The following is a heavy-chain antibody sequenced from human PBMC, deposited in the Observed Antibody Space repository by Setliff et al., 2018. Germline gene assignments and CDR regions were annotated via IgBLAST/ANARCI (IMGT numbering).Heavy chain of an antibody. CDR2: IFFNGNK. Sequence: PSETLSLTCNVSGTSVRTYYWTWIRQPPGKGLEWIGFIFFNGNKNYNPSLESRVTMSVDTSNNHVSLKLSSVTTADTAVYYCINGWRNFDYWGQGKLVTSPQ. CDR3: INGWRNFDY. V-gene: IGHV4-59*02. D-gene: IGHD6-19*01. CDR1: GTSVRTYY. J-gene: IGHJ4*02.